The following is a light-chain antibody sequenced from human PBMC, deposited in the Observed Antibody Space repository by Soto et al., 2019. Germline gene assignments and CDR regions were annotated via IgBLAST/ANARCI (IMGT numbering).Light chain of an antibody. J-gene: IGKJ1*01. CDR2: VAT. Sequence: DIQLTQSPSSLSASVGDRVSITCRASQTISAYLNWYQHKPGKAPKLLIDVATRLQSGVSSRFSGRGSGTDFTLTINTLQPEDFATYYCQQTYSSPVTFGQGTKVDIK. V-gene: IGKV1-39*01. CDR3: QQTYSSPVT. CDR1: QTISAY.